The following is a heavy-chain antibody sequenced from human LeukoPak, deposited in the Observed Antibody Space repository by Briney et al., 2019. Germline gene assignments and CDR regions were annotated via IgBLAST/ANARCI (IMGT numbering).Heavy chain of an antibody. CDR2: ISGTGGST. CDR3: ARESKGRSKIDY. J-gene: IGHJ4*02. V-gene: IGHV3-23*01. CDR1: GFTFTSYA. D-gene: IGHD4-17*01. Sequence: PGGSLRLSCTASGFTFTSYAMSWVRQAPGKGLEWVSVISGTGGSTNHADSVKGRFTISRDNSKNTLYLQMNSLRAEDTSVYYCARESKGRSKIDYWGQGTLVTVSS.